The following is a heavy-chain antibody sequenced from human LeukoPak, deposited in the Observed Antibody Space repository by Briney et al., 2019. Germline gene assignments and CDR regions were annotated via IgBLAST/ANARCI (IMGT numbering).Heavy chain of an antibody. CDR3: YSTGWHEYYYAGMDV. CDR1: KFTFGNYG. D-gene: IGHD6-19*01. V-gene: IGHV3-30*02. CDR2: IRYDGNKK. J-gene: IGHJ6*02. Sequence: GGSLRLSCVASKFTFGNYGMHWVRQTPGKGLEWVAFIRYDGNKKDYADSVKGRFTISRDNSKNTLYVQMSSLRTEDTAMYYCYSTGWHEYYYAGMDVWGQGTTVIVSS.